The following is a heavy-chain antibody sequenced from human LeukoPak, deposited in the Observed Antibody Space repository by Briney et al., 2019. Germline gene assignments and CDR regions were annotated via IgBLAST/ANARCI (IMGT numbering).Heavy chain of an antibody. V-gene: IGHV4-39*02. Sequence: SETLSLTCTVSGGSISSSSYYWGWIRQPPGKGLEWIGSIYYSGSTYYNPSLKSRVTIFVDTSKNRFSLKVSSVTAADTAVYYCARDPYLTGKFDYWGQGTLVTVSS. J-gene: IGHJ4*02. CDR2: IYYSGST. D-gene: IGHD1-1*01. CDR1: GGSISSSSYY. CDR3: ARDPYLTGKFDY.